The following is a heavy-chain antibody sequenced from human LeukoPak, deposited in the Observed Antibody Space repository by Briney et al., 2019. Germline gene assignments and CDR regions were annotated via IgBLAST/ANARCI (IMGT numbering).Heavy chain of an antibody. J-gene: IGHJ4*02. D-gene: IGHD6-13*01. V-gene: IGHV3-7*03. CDR2: IKQDGSEK. Sequence: PGGSLRLSCAASGFTFSSYWMSWVRQAPGKGLEWVANIKQDGSEKYYADSVKGRFTISRDNAKNSLYLQMNSLRAEDTALYYCAKDSGYATGAYFDYWGQGTLVTVSS. CDR3: AKDSGYATGAYFDY. CDR1: GFTFSSYW.